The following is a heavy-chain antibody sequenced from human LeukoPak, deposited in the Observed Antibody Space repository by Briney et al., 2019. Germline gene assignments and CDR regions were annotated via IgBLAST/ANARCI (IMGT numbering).Heavy chain of an antibody. CDR2: IYYSGST. Sequence: SETLSLTCTVSGGSISSSSYYWGWIRQPPGKGLEWIGSIYYSGSTYYNPSLKSRVTISVDTSKNQFSLKLSSVTAADTAVYYCAGLPLDYYYDSSGSDYWGQGTLVTVSS. CDR3: AGLPLDYYYDSSGSDY. J-gene: IGHJ4*02. D-gene: IGHD3-22*01. V-gene: IGHV4-39*01. CDR1: GGSISSSSYY.